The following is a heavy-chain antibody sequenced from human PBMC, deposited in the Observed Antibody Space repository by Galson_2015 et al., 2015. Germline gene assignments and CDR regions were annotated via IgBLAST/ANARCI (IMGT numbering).Heavy chain of an antibody. D-gene: IGHD3-3*01. CDR2: IWYDGSNK. Sequence: SLRPSCAASGFTFSSYGMHWVRQAPGKGLEWVAVIWYDGSNKYYADSVKGRFTISRDNSKNTLYLQMNSLRAEDTAVYYCARDSYYDFWVGYYFDYWGQGTLVTVSS. J-gene: IGHJ4*02. V-gene: IGHV3-33*01. CDR1: GFTFSSYG. CDR3: ARDSYYDFWVGYYFDY.